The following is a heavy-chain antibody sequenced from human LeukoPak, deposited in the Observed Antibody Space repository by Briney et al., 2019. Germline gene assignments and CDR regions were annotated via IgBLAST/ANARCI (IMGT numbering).Heavy chain of an antibody. CDR1: GYTFTSYY. D-gene: IGHD1-26*01. CDR2: INPSGGST. CDR3: ARWELRVYYGMDV. J-gene: IGHJ6*02. Sequence: ASVKVSCKASGYTFTSYYMHWVRQAPGQGLEWMGIINPSGGSTSYAQKFQGRVTMTRDTSTSTVYMELSSLRSEDAAVYYCARWELRVYYGMDVWGQGTTVTVSS. V-gene: IGHV1-46*01.